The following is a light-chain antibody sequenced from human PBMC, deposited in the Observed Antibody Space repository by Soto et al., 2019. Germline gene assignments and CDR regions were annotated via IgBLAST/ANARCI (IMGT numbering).Light chain of an antibody. CDR2: DVN. CDR1: SSDVGGDNY. V-gene: IGLV2-8*01. J-gene: IGLJ2*01. Sequence: QSALTQPPSASGSPGQSVAISCSGTSSDVGGDNYVSWYQQHPGKAPKLMIYDVNKRPSGVPDRFSGSKSGNTASLTVSGRQAEDEADYYCISYAGSNKPAFGGGTKLTVL. CDR3: ISYAGSNKPA.